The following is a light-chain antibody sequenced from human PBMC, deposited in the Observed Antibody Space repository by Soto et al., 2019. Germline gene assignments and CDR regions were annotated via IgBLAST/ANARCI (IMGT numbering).Light chain of an antibody. CDR1: QTIGAN. V-gene: IGKV1-39*01. CDR3: QQSYTTVYT. Sequence: DIQMTHSQSSLSASVGDRVTITFRASQTIGANLNWYRQKLGKAPTLLIYDASTLQSGVPSRFSGLGSGTDFALTITSMQPDDSANYYCQQSYTTVYTFGQGTKVDIK. J-gene: IGKJ2*01. CDR2: DAS.